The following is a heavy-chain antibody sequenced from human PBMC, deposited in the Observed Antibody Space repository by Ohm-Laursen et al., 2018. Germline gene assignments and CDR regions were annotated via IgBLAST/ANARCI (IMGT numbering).Heavy chain of an antibody. CDR2: ISSSSWTI. CDR1: GFTFSTYN. D-gene: IGHD1-14*01. V-gene: IGHV3-48*01. J-gene: IGHJ6*02. Sequence: GSLRLPCAASGFTFSTYNMNWVRQAPGKGLEWVSYISSSSWTIYYADSVKGRFTISRDDAKNSLYLQMNSLRAEDTAVYYCVRDCGISYGMDVWGHGTTVTVSS. CDR3: VRDCGISYGMDV.